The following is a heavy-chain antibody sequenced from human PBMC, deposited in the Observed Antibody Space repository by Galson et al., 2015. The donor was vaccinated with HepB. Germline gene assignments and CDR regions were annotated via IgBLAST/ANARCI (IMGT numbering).Heavy chain of an antibody. CDR3: ARDSSGWDRGPLGWFDP. CDR2: IIPILGIA. CDR1: GGTFSSYA. Sequence: SVKVSCKASGGTFSSYAISWVRQAPGQGLEWMGRIIPILGIANYAQKFQGRVTITADKSTSTAYMEMSSLRAEDTAVYYCARDSSGWDRGPLGWFDPWGQGTLVTVSS. V-gene: IGHV1-69*10. J-gene: IGHJ5*02. D-gene: IGHD6-19*01.